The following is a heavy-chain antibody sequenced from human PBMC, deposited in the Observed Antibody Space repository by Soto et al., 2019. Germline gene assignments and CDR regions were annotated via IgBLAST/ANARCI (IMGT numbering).Heavy chain of an antibody. CDR2: IIPIFGTA. J-gene: IGHJ2*01. V-gene: IGHV1-69*01. D-gene: IGHD3-22*01. Sequence: QVQLVQSGAEVKKPGSSVKVSCTASGGTFSSYAISWVRQAPGQGLEWMGGIIPIFGTANYAQKFQGRVTITADESTSTAYMELSSLRSEDTAVYYCAREVLYYYDSSGYRYFDLWGRGTLFTVSS. CDR3: AREVLYYYDSSGYRYFDL. CDR1: GGTFSSYA.